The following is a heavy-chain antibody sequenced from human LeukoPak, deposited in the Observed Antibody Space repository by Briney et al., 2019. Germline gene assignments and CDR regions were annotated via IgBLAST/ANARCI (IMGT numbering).Heavy chain of an antibody. CDR3: ARAQDYDILTGTMSDY. D-gene: IGHD3-9*01. CDR2: ISAYNGNT. V-gene: IGHV1-18*01. CDR1: GYTFTSYG. Sequence: GASVKVSCKASGYTFTSYGISWVRQAPGQGLEWMGWISAYNGNTNYAQKLQGRVTMTTDTSTSTAYMELRSLRSDDTAVYYCARAQDYDILTGTMSDYWGQGTLVTVSS. J-gene: IGHJ4*02.